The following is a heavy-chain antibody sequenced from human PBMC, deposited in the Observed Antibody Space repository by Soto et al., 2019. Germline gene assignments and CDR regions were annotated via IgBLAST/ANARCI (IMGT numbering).Heavy chain of an antibody. V-gene: IGHV4-59*01. D-gene: IGHD3-16*02. Sequence: PSETLSLTCTVSGGSISSYYWSWIRQPPGKGLEWIGYIYYSGSTNYNPSLKSRVTISVDTSKNQFSLKLSSVTAADTAVYYCARDPSLQIPSWFDPWGQGTLVTVSS. CDR3: ARDPSLQIPSWFDP. J-gene: IGHJ5*02. CDR1: GGSISSYY. CDR2: IYYSGST.